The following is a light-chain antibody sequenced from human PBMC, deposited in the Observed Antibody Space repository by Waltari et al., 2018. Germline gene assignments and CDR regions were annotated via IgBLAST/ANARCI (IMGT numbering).Light chain of an antibody. CDR2: GNN. CDR1: TLRTYS. Sequence: SSELTQDPAVSVALGQTVRITCQGDTLRTYSAGWYQQKTGQAPILVNYGNNNRPSGIPDRFSGSRSGNTASLIITGAQAEDEAAYYCNSRDRRHNSMLFGGGTKLTVL. J-gene: IGLJ2*01. CDR3: NSRDRRHNSML. V-gene: IGLV3-19*01.